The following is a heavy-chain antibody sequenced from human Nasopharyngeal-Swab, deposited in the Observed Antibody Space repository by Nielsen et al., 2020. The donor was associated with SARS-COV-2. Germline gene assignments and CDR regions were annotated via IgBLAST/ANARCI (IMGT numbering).Heavy chain of an antibody. D-gene: IGHD3-16*01. V-gene: IGHV3-7*01. CDR3: ARDWGRAFDV. CDR2: INQDGSEE. J-gene: IGHJ3*01. CDR1: GFTFSSLW. Sequence: GGSLRLSCAASGFTFSSLWMSWVRQVPGKGLQWVADINQDGSEEVYVDSVKGRFTISRDNAKNSLYLQMNSLRAEDTAIYYCARDWGRAFDVWSQGTMVTVSS.